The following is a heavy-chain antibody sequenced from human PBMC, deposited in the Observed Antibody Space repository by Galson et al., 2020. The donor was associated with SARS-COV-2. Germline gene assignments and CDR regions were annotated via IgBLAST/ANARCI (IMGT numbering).Heavy chain of an antibody. Sequence: GGSLRLSCAASGFTFSTYAIHRVRQAPGKGLQWMAVISSDGSNKFYADSVKGRFLISRDNSKDTAYLQINSLRHDDTAMYYCARAVEFLILEWSECDYWGRGTRVTVCS. V-gene: IGHV3-30-3*01. CDR3: ARAVEFLILEWSECDY. D-gene: IGHD3-3*01. J-gene: IGHJ4*01. CDR1: GFTFSTYA. CDR2: ISSDGSNK.